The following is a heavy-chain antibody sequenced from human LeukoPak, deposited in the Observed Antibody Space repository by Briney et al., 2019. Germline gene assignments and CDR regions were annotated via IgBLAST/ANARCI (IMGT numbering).Heavy chain of an antibody. D-gene: IGHD1-1*01. CDR3: VRDGPGTTPFDY. V-gene: IGHV3-74*01. Sequence: PGGSLRLSCAASGFSFNAYWMHWVRQAPGKGLVWVSQIDFEGTTTNYADSVKGRFTIPRDNAKNTLYVQIDSLRADDTAVYYCVRDGPGTTPFDYWGQGTLVTVSS. J-gene: IGHJ4*02. CDR1: GFSFNAYW. CDR2: IDFEGTTT.